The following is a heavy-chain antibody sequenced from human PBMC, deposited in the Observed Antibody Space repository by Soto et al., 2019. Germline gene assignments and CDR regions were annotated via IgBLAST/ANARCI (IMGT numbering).Heavy chain of an antibody. J-gene: IGHJ4*02. D-gene: IGHD6-6*01. CDR3: ARAPKVSGSAQTRPDF. CDR1: SGSLSGYY. Sequence: QVQLHQWGAGLLKPSETLSLACSLYSGSLSGYYWSWIRQPPGKGLEWIGEISPSGTTNYSPSLKSRVSISVDTSKNQFSLNLTSLTAADTAMYYCARAPKVSGSAQTRPDFWGQGSLVTVSS. V-gene: IGHV4-34*01. CDR2: ISPSGTT.